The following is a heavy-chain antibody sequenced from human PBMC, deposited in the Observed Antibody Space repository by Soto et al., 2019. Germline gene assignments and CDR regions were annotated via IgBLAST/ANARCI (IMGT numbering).Heavy chain of an antibody. CDR2: ISYDGSNK. CDR3: AKAEGGLLPYYYYYGMVV. CDR1: GFTFSIYG. V-gene: IGHV3-30*18. J-gene: IGHJ6*02. D-gene: IGHD3-16*01. Sequence: PVGSLSLSCAASGFTFSIYGMHWVRQAPGKGLEWVAVISYDGSNKYYADSVKGRFTISRDNSKNTLYLQMNSLRAEDTAVYYCAKAEGGLLPYYYYYGMVVWCQAPPVTV.